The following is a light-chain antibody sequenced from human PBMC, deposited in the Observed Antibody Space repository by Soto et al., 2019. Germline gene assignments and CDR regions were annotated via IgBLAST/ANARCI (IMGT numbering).Light chain of an antibody. V-gene: IGLV9-49*03. CDR1: SAYGSYK. J-gene: IGLJ1*01. Sequence: QLVLSQPPSASASLGSSVTLTCTLTSAYGSYKVDWYQRRPGKVPRFVMRVCTGGLVGSKGDGFPDRFSVLGSGLNRYLTITEIQEEDEGDYVCEAAHGSGSDFVYVCGRGTKVTGL. CDR3: EAAHGSGSDFVYV. CDR2: VCTGGLVG.